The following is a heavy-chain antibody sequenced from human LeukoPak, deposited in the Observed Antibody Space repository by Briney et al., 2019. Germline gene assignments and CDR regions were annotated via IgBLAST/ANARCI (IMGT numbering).Heavy chain of an antibody. V-gene: IGHV3-74*01. Sequence: GGSLRLSCAASGFTFSNAWMHWVRQAPGKGLVWVSRIDSDGSRISHGDFVRGRFTISRDNAKNTLYLQMNSLRAEDTAVYYCAGGRDRSSLYFDSWGQGTLVTVSS. CDR2: IDSDGSRI. CDR3: AGGRDRSSLYFDS. D-gene: IGHD5-24*01. J-gene: IGHJ4*02. CDR1: GFTFSNAW.